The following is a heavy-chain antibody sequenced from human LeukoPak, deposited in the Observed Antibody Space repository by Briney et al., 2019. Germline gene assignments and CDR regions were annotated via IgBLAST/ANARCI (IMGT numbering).Heavy chain of an antibody. V-gene: IGHV3-21*01. D-gene: IGHD6-19*01. J-gene: IGHJ4*02. CDR3: ARDHMAIAVARIDY. Sequence: KPGGSLRLSCAASGFTFSSYSMNWVRQAPGKGLEWVSPISSSSSYIYYADSVKGRFTISRDNAKNSLYLQMNSLRAEDTAVYYCARDHMAIAVARIDYWGQGTLVTVSS. CDR1: GFTFSSYS. CDR2: ISSSSSYI.